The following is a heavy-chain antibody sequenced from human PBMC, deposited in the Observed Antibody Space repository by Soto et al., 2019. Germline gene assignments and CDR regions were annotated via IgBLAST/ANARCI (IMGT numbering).Heavy chain of an antibody. CDR3: ARDMGLLWLVWGDYYYMAV. J-gene: IGHJ6*03. CDR2: IYYSGST. CDR1: GGSISSGGYY. D-gene: IGHD6-19*01. Sequence: SETLSLTCTVSGGSISSGGYYWSWIRQHPGKGLEWIGYIYYSGSTYYNPSLKSRVTISVDTSKNQFSLKLSSVTAADTAVYYCARDMGLLWLVWGDYYYMAVCGKGTSVPVSS. V-gene: IGHV4-31*03.